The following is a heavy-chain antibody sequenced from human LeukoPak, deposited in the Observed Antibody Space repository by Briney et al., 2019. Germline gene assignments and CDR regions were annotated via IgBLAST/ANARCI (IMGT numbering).Heavy chain of an antibody. Sequence: PGGSLRLSCAASGFTFSSYWMHWVRQAPGKGLVWVSRINPDGSSTTYADSVKGRFTMSRDNAANMLYLQMNSLRADDTAVYYCVRGIAGAANDHWGQGTLVTVSS. D-gene: IGHD6-19*01. CDR2: INPDGSST. CDR3: VRGIAGAANDH. J-gene: IGHJ4*02. CDR1: GFTFSSYW. V-gene: IGHV3-74*01.